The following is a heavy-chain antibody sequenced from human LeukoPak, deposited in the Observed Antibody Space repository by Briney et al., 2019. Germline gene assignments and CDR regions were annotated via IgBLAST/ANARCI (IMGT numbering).Heavy chain of an antibody. CDR3: AKEGDYCSSSGCHKRGIDY. Sequence: GGSLRLSCAGSGFTFSNYGMSWVRQAPGKGLEWVSAIDGGGVNTLYADSVKGRFTISRDNFKNVLHLQMNSLRVEDTAVYYCAKEGDYCSSSGCHKRGIDYWGQGTLVTVSS. V-gene: IGHV3-23*01. J-gene: IGHJ4*02. CDR1: GFTFSNYG. CDR2: IDGGGVNT. D-gene: IGHD2-2*01.